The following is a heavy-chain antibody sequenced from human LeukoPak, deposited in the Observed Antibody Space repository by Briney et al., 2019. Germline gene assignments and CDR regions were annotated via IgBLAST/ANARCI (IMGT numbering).Heavy chain of an antibody. Sequence: SETLSLTCTVSGGSISSGSYYWSWIRQPAGKGLEWIGRIYTSGSTNYNPSLKSRVTISVDTSKNQFSLKLSSVTAADMAVYYCARGRSTSFNAFDIWGQGTMVTVSS. D-gene: IGHD2-2*01. CDR1: GGSISSGSYY. CDR2: IYTSGST. CDR3: ARGRSTSFNAFDI. V-gene: IGHV4-61*02. J-gene: IGHJ3*02.